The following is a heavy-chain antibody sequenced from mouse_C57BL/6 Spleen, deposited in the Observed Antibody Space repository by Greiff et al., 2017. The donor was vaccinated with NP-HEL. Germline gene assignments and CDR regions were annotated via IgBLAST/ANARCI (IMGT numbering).Heavy chain of an antibody. CDR2: IWSGGST. D-gene: IGHD4-1*01. Sequence: VKLMESGPGLVQPSQSLSITCTVSGFSLTSYGVHWVRQSPGKGLEWLGVIWSGGSTDYNAAFISRLSISKDNSKSQVFFKMNSLQADDTAIYYCAGTGTRAMDYWGQGTSVTVSS. V-gene: IGHV2-2*01. J-gene: IGHJ4*01. CDR3: AGTGTRAMDY. CDR1: GFSLTSYG.